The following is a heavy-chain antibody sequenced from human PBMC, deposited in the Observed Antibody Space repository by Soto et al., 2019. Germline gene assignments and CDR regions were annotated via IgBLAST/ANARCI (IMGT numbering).Heavy chain of an antibody. V-gene: IGHV1-69*06. J-gene: IGHJ6*02. CDR2: IIPLLRTV. CDR3: ARDPVDLFGYMDV. CDR1: GGTFGSYS. Sequence: QEDLVQSGAGVQKPGSSVNVSCKASGGTFGSYSITWVRQAPGQRLEWMGEIIPLLRTVNYAQKFQGRVTITGDRSTSTVYMALSSLRSDDTAVYYCARDPVDLFGYMDVWGQGTTVTVSS. D-gene: IGHD6-25*01.